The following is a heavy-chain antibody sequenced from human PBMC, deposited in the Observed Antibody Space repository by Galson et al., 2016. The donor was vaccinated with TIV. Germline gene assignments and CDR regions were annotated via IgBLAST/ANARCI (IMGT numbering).Heavy chain of an antibody. J-gene: IGHJ4*02. CDR3: ARLALLGARVLDY. V-gene: IGHV4-39*07. D-gene: IGHD1-26*01. CDR1: GVSITSRTYY. Sequence: SLTCTVSGVSITSRTYYWGWVRQSPGKGLEWIGSVYHSGSTYYNPSLKTRVSTSVDTSKNQFSLKMNSVTAADTATYYCARLALLGARVLDYWGQGILVAVSS. CDR2: VYHSGST.